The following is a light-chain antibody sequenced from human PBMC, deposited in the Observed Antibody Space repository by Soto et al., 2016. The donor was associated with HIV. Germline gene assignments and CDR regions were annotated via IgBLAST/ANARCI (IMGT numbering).Light chain of an antibody. J-gene: IGKJ5*01. CDR1: QMINSY. Sequence: DIQMTQSPSSLSAFIGDRVTITCRASQMINSYLNWYQQKPAKAPRLLIYAASTLQVGVPSRFSGSGSGKQFTLTISSLQPDDFATYACQQLSDYQSISFGQGTRLDIK. CDR3: QQLSDYQSIS. V-gene: IGKV1-39*01. CDR2: AAS.